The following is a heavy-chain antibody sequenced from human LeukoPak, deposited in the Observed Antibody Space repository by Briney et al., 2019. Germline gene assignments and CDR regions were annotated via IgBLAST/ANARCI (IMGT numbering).Heavy chain of an antibody. Sequence: GGSLRLSGAASGFAFADYAMHWVRQIPGKGLECVAHIHADGGRTFYADSVKGRFTVSRDNGKNSLFLQMDSLTSDDTALYYCSTWAFYHGLDVWGQGATVIVSS. CDR2: IHADGGRT. V-gene: IGHV3-43*02. CDR1: GFAFADYA. J-gene: IGHJ6*02. CDR3: STWAFYHGLDV. D-gene: IGHD2/OR15-2a*01.